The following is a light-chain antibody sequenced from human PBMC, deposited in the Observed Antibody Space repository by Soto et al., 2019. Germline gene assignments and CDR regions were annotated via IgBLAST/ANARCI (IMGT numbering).Light chain of an antibody. CDR1: QSVSRSY. Sequence: EIVLAQSPATLSLSPGDRATLSCGASQSVSRSYLAWYQQKPGLAPRLLIYDVSNRATGIPARFSGSGSGTDFTLTISGLEPEDFAVYYCQHRSNWPPWTFGQGTKVDI. CDR3: QHRSNWPPWT. V-gene: IGKV3-11*01. CDR2: DVS. J-gene: IGKJ1*01.